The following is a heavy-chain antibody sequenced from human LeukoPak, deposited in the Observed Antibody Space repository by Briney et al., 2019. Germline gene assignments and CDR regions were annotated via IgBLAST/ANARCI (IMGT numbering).Heavy chain of an antibody. J-gene: IGHJ4*02. CDR3: AKDCSGGSCYSPFDY. CDR2: ISYDGSNK. Sequence: QPGRSLRLSCAASGFTFSSYGMHWVRQAPGKGLEWVAVISYDGSNKYYADSVKGRFTISRDNSKNTLYLQMNSLRAEDTAVYCCAKDCSGGSCYSPFDYWGQGTLVTVSS. V-gene: IGHV3-30*18. D-gene: IGHD2-15*01. CDR1: GFTFSSYG.